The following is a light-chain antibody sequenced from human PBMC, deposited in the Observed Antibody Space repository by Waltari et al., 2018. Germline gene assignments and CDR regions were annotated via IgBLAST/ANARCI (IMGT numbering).Light chain of an antibody. Sequence: QSALTQPASVSGSPGQSITLSCTGSSSDVGAYNYVSWYQHHPGKAPQLIISDVSDRPAGVSDGFSGSKSGNTASLSISGLRADDEANYYCSSYTSVNTVVFGGGTKVTVL. J-gene: IGLJ2*01. V-gene: IGLV2-14*03. CDR3: SSYTSVNTVV. CDR1: SSDVGAYNY. CDR2: DVS.